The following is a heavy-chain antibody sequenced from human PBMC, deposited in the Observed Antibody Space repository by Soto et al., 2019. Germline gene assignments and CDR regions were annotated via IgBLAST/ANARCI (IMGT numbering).Heavy chain of an antibody. V-gene: IGHV4-31*03. J-gene: IGHJ4*02. CDR1: GGSISSGGYY. D-gene: IGHD2-15*01. CDR2: IYYSGST. Sequence: PSETLSLTCTVSGGSISSGGYYWSWIRQHPGKGLEWIGYIYYSGSTYYNPSLKSRVTISVDTSKNQFSLKLSSVTAADTAVYYCARVSRYCSGGSCYQGDFDYWGQGTLVTVS. CDR3: ARVSRYCSGGSCYQGDFDY.